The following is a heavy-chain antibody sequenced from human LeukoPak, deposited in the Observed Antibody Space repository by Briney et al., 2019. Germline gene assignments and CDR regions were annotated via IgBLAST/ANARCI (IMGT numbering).Heavy chain of an antibody. Sequence: SETLSLTCTFSGDSISDYYWSWIRQPAGKGLEWIGRIYTSGSTSYNPSLKSRVTISLDRSKNQFSLKLNSVTAADTAVYYCARDGTVVKGSPGYMDVWGKGTTVTVSS. CDR3: ARDGTVVKGSPGYMDV. V-gene: IGHV4-4*07. J-gene: IGHJ6*03. D-gene: IGHD4-23*01. CDR1: GDSISDYY. CDR2: IYTSGST.